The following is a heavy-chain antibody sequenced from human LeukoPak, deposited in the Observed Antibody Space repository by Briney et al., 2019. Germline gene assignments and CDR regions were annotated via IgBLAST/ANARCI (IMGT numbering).Heavy chain of an antibody. CDR1: GFTFDDYA. V-gene: IGHV3-9*01. J-gene: IGHJ4*02. CDR3: AKDTGGVAAATCALDY. CDR2: ISWNSGSI. Sequence: GRSLRLSCAASGFTFDDYAMHWVRQAPGKGLEWVSGISWNSGSIGYADSVKGRFTISRDNAKNSLYLQMNSLRAEDTALYYCAKDTGGVAAATCALDYWGQGTLVTVSS. D-gene: IGHD6-25*01.